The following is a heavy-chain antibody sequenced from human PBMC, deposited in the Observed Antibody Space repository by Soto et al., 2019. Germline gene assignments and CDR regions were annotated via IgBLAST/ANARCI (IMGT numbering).Heavy chain of an antibody. D-gene: IGHD2-15*01. V-gene: IGHV4-59*07. CDR3: ARQQYTVVTAFDV. CDR2: VSYSGKT. CDR1: GGSITPYY. Sequence: QVQLQESGPGLVKTSDTLSLTFTVSGGSITPYYWSWIRQPPGEGLEWIGYVSYSGKTGYNPSLKSRVSMSIDTSKTEFPLKLTSLTAADAATYYCARQQYTVVTAFDVWGQGTTVAVSS. J-gene: IGHJ3*01.